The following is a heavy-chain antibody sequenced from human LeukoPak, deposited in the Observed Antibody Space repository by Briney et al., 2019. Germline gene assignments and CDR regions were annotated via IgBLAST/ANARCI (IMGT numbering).Heavy chain of an antibody. Sequence: SETLSLTCTVSGASVGSAGYHWSWNRQPPGGGLEWIGYIYYISNTNYNPSLKSRVTMSVNPSKNQFSLKLNPVTAAETAVYYCARTQSQSGSYRYYFGYWGQGTLVTVSS. CDR3: ARTQSQSGSYRYYFGY. V-gene: IGHV4-61*08. CDR2: IYYISNT. CDR1: GASVGSAGYH. J-gene: IGHJ4*02. D-gene: IGHD1-26*01.